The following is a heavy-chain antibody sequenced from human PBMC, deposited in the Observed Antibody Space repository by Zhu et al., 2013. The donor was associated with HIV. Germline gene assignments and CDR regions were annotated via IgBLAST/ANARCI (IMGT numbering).Heavy chain of an antibody. CDR1: GYTLTELP. Sequence: QVQLVQSGAEVKKPGASVKVSCKVSGYTLTELPMHWVRQAPGKGLEWMGGFDPEAGDTVYAQMFQGRITMTEDTSTDTAYMELSSLRSEDTAVYYCATDLLALFDYWGQGTLVSVSS. J-gene: IGHJ4*02. V-gene: IGHV1-24*01. CDR3: ATDLLALFDY. D-gene: IGHD2-21*01. CDR2: FDPEAGDT.